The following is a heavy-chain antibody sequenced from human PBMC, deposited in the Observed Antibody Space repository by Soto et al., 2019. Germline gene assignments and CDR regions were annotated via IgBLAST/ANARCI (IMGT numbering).Heavy chain of an antibody. V-gene: IGHV3-20*04. CDR3: ARDNSDYDLVY. Sequence: EVQLVESGGGVVRPGGSLRLSCAASRFTFHDYGMNWVRQAPGKGLEWVSGISWNGVSTGYADSVKGRFTISRDNAKKSLYLQMNNLRPEDTALYYCARDNSDYDLVYWGQGTLVTVSS. CDR2: ISWNGVST. CDR1: RFTFHDYG. D-gene: IGHD5-12*01. J-gene: IGHJ4*02.